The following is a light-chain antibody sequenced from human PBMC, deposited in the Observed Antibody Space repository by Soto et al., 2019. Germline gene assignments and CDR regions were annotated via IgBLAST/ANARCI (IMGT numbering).Light chain of an antibody. J-gene: IGKJ2*01. CDR3: QQYNSYPYT. CDR2: DAS. V-gene: IGKV1-5*01. CDR1: QRINNW. Sequence: DIQMTQSPSTLSASVGDRVTIACRARQRINNWLAWYQQKPGRAPKLLIYDASTLESGVPSRFSGSGSGTEFILTISSLQPDDLATYYCQQYNSYPYTLGQGTKLEIK.